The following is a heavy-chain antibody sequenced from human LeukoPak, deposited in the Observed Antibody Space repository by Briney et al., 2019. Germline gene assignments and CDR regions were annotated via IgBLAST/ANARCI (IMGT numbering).Heavy chain of an antibody. J-gene: IGHJ6*03. D-gene: IGHD1-14*01. CDR3: AKLETGDYYYYYMDV. Sequence: GGSLRLSCAASGFTFSSYAMSWVRQAPGKGLEWVSAISGSGGSTYYADSVKGRFTISRDNSKNTLYLQMNSLRAEDTAVYYCAKLETGDYYYYYMDVWGKGTTVTVSS. V-gene: IGHV3-23*01. CDR1: GFTFSSYA. CDR2: ISGSGGST.